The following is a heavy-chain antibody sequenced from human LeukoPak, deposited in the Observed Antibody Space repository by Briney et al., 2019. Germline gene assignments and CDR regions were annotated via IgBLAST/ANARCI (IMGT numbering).Heavy chain of an antibody. V-gene: IGHV6-1*01. CDR2: TYFRSKWYY. CDR1: GDSVSIDSAA. J-gene: IGHJ4*02. CDR3: ARDPVGGSTIFDS. Sequence: SQTLSLTCAISGDSVSIDSAAWNWIRQSPSRGLEWLARTYFRSKWYYDYALAAKGRITINPDTSKNQFSLQLNSVTPEDTAVYFCARDPVGGSTIFDSWGQGTLVTVSS. D-gene: IGHD1-26*01.